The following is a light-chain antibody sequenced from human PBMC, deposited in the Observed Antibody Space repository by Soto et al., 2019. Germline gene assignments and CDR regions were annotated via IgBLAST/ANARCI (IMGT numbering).Light chain of an antibody. V-gene: IGKV3-20*01. CDR1: QSITNIY. CDR3: QQYGYLVT. CDR2: GVT. Sequence: EIVLTQSPGTLTFSPGEIATLSCRASQSITNIYLAWSQQRPGRAHRLLISGVTSRATGIPGRFSGSGSGTDFTLTISRLGPEDFAMYYCQQYGYLVTFGGGTKVDIK. J-gene: IGKJ4*01.